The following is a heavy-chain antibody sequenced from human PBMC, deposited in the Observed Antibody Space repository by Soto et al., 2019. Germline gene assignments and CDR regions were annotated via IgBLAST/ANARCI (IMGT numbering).Heavy chain of an antibody. Sequence: EVQLVESGGGLVKPGGSLRLSCAASGFTFSNAWMSWVRQAPGKGLAWVGRIKSKTGGGTTDYAAPVKGRFTISSDDSKNTLYLQMNSLKTEDTAVYYCTTDPGALEHNWGQGTLVTVSS. CDR3: TTDPGALEHN. CDR2: IKSKTGGGTT. D-gene: IGHD3-16*01. V-gene: IGHV3-15*01. CDR1: GFTFSNAW. J-gene: IGHJ4*02.